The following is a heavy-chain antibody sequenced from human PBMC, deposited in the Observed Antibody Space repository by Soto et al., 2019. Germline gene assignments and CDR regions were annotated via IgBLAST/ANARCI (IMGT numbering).Heavy chain of an antibody. Sequence: PSQTLSLTCAISGDSVSSNSATWNWIRQSPSRGLEWLGRTYYRSKWSNDYAVSVKSRITINPDTSKNQFSLQLNSVTPEDTAVYFCAREGVTLVRGVTPYYYYSGLDVWGQGTTVTVSS. CDR2: TYYRSKWSN. D-gene: IGHD3-10*01. CDR1: GDSVSSNSAT. V-gene: IGHV6-1*01. J-gene: IGHJ6*02. CDR3: AREGVTLVRGVTPYYYYSGLDV.